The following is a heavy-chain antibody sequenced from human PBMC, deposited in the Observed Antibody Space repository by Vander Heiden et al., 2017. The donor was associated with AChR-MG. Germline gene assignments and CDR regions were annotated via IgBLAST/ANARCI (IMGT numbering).Heavy chain of an antibody. CDR2: IWYDGSNK. J-gene: IGHJ3*02. V-gene: IGHV3-33*01. Sequence: QVQLVESGGGVVQPGRSLRLSCAASGFPLSSYGMPWVRQAPGKGLEWVAVIWYDGSNKYYADSVKGRFTISRDNSKNTLYLQMNSLRAEDTAVYYCARDLGAEAGAFDIWGQGTMVTVSS. CDR1: GFPLSSYG. CDR3: ARDLGAEAGAFDI.